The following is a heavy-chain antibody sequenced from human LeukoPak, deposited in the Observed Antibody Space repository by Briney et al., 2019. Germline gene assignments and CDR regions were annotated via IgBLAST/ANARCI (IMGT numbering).Heavy chain of an antibody. CDR2: INSDGSWT. D-gene: IGHD2/OR15-2a*01. Sequence: GGSLRLSCATSGFTFSNFATNWVRQAPGKGLVWVSHINSDGSWTSYADSVKGRFTISKDNAKNTVYLQMNSLRAEDTAVYYCVSFYETYWGRGTLVTVSS. CDR1: GFTFSNFA. CDR3: VSFYETY. J-gene: IGHJ4*02. V-gene: IGHV3-74*01.